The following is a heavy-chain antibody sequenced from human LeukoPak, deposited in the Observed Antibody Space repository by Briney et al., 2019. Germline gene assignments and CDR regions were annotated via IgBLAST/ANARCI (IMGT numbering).Heavy chain of an antibody. D-gene: IGHD2-2*02. CDR1: GFTFSSYA. CDR3: ARGSLGYCDSTSCYTQFDY. V-gene: IGHV3-30*04. Sequence: GGSLRLSCAASGFTFSSYAMPWVRQAPGKGLEWVTVISYDGSTKYYADSVKGRITISRDNSKNTLYMQMSSLRAEDTAVYYCARGSLGYCDSTSCYTQFDYWGQGTLVTVSS. CDR2: ISYDGSTK. J-gene: IGHJ4*02.